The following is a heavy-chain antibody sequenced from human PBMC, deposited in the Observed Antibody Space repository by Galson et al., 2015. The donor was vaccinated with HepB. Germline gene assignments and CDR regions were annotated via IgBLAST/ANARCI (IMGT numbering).Heavy chain of an antibody. CDR2: ISSTAIYT. J-gene: IGHJ4*02. CDR1: GFTFSDYY. D-gene: IGHD4-17*01. V-gene: IGHV3-11*06. Sequence: SLRLSCAASGFTFSDYYMSWIRQAPGKGLEWLSYISSTAIYTNSADSVKGRFTISRDNVKNSVFLQMNSLRADDTAVYFCARVAHSDYGDHAHFDYWGQGALVTVSS. CDR3: ARVAHSDYGDHAHFDY.